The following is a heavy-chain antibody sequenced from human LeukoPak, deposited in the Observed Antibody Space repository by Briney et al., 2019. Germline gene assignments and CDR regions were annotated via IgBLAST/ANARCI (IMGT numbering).Heavy chain of an antibody. CDR1: GFTFSSYA. CDR2: LHYGGST. J-gene: IGHJ4*02. V-gene: IGHV4-59*01. CDR3: ARGYSTSWNYYFDY. D-gene: IGHD6-13*01. Sequence: GSLRLSCAASGFTFSSYAMSWVRQPPGKGLDWIGHLHYGGSTNYNPSLKSRVTISVNTSKNHFSLKLSSVTASDTAVYYCARGYSTSWNYYFDYWGQGALVTVSS.